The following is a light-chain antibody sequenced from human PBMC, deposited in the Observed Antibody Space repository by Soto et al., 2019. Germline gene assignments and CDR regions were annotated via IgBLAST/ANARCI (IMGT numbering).Light chain of an antibody. CDR1: SSDVGGYNL. CDR3: SSYASGNNLV. J-gene: IGLJ2*01. V-gene: IGLV2-8*01. Sequence: QSALTQPPSASGSPGQSVTISCTGTSSDVGGYNLVSWYQQHPGKAPKLMIYEVNKRPSGVPDRFSGSKSGNTASLTVSGLQAEDEGDYCCSSYASGNNLVFGGGTKVTVL. CDR2: EVN.